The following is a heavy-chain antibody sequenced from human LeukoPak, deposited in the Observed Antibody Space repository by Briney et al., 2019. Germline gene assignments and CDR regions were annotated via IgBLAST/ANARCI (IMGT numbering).Heavy chain of an antibody. CDR2: ISYDGSNK. CDR3: AKDPQPKIRFLEWLPYFDY. D-gene: IGHD3-3*01. CDR1: GFTFSSYA. Sequence: GGSLRLSCAASGFTFSSYAMHWVRQAPGKGLEWVAVISYDGSNKYYADSVKGRFTISRDNSKNTLYLQMNSLRAEDTAVYYCAKDPQPKIRFLEWLPYFDYWGQGTLVTVSS. V-gene: IGHV3-30-3*01. J-gene: IGHJ4*02.